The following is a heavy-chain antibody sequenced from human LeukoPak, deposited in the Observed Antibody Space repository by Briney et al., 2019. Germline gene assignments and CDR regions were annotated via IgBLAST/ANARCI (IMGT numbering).Heavy chain of an antibody. Sequence: GGSLRLSCAASGFSFSSYAMHWVRQAPGKGLECVSAISGSGGSTYYADSVKGRFTISRDNSKNTLYLQMNSLRAEDTAVYYCAKSFPYDSSGFFDYWGQGTLVTVSS. D-gene: IGHD3-22*01. CDR2: ISGSGGST. CDR1: GFSFSSYA. J-gene: IGHJ4*02. CDR3: AKSFPYDSSGFFDY. V-gene: IGHV3-23*01.